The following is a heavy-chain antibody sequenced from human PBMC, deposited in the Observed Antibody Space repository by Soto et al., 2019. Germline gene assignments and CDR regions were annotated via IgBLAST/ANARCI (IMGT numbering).Heavy chain of an antibody. CDR2: VNPDNHNT. Sequence: ASVKVSCKVSGYRFPSYGINWVREAPGQGLEWVGWVNPDNHNTNYAQNFQHRVSLTTDTSPNTAFLELRGLRSDDTAVYYCARVRCGVPFDYSVQGTLVTVSS. CDR1: GYRFPSYG. CDR3: ARVRCGVPFDY. J-gene: IGHJ4*02. V-gene: IGHV1-18*01. D-gene: IGHD3-16*01.